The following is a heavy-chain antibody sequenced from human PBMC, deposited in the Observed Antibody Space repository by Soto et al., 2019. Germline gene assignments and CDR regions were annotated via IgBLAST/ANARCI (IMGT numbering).Heavy chain of an antibody. J-gene: IGHJ6*03. CDR3: ARYGGDYDYYYYYMDV. CDR1: GGSFSGYY. Sequence: SETLSLTCAVYGGSFSGYYWSWIRQPPGKGLEWIGEINHSGSTNYNPSLKSRVTISVDTSKNQFSLKLSSVTAADTAVYYCARYGGDYDYYYYYMDVWGKGTTVTSP. D-gene: IGHD4-17*01. CDR2: INHSGST. V-gene: IGHV4-34*01.